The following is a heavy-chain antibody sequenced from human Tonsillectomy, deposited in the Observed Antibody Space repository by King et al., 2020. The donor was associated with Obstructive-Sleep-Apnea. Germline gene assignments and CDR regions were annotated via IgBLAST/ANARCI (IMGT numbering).Heavy chain of an antibody. CDR1: GFTFSSYA. CDR3: AQDLLGQQLGIQH. Sequence: VQLVESGGGLVQPGGSLRLSCAASGFTFSSYAMSWVRPAPGKGLEWVSAISGSGGSTYYADSVQGRFTISRDNSKNTLYLQMNSLRAEDTAVYYCAQDLLGQQLGIQHWGQGTLVTVSS. V-gene: IGHV3-23*04. J-gene: IGHJ1*01. D-gene: IGHD6-13*01. CDR2: ISGSGGST.